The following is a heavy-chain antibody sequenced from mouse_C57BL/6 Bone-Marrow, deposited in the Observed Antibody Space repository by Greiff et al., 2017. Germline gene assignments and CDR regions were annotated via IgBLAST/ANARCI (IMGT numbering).Heavy chain of an antibody. D-gene: IGHD2-3*01. Sequence: QVQLQQSGPGLVQPSQSLSITCTVSGFSLTSYGVHWVRQSPGKGLEWLGVIWSGGSTDYNAACISRLSISKDNSKSQVFFKMNSLQDDDTAIYYCARERNGYYLPDAIDYWGQGTSVTVSS. J-gene: IGHJ4*01. CDR3: ARERNGYYLPDAIDY. CDR1: GFSLTSYG. V-gene: IGHV2-2*01. CDR2: IWSGGST.